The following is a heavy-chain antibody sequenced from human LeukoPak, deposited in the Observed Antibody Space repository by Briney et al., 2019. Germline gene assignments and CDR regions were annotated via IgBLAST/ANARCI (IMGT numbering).Heavy chain of an antibody. CDR3: ARLGGDYSGSYYGFDY. CDR2: IYYSGST. CDR1: GGSISSGGYF. J-gene: IGHJ4*02. Sequence: PSQTLSLTCAVSGGSISSGGYFWSWIRQPPGKGLEWIGYIYYSGSTYYNPSLKSRVTISVDTSKNQFSLKLSSVTAADTAVYYCARLGGDYSGSYYGFDYWGQGTLVTVSS. V-gene: IGHV4-30-4*07. D-gene: IGHD1-26*01.